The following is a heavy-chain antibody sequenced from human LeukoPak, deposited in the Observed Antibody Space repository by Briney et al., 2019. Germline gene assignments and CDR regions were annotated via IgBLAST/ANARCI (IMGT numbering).Heavy chain of an antibody. CDR1: GGFDIYY. CDR2: TTFRGKT. CDR3: GRAASEDYVYWD. Sequence: SETLSLTCAVYGGFDIYYWTIVRQPPGKGLEWIGETTFRGKTNYNPSLKGRVTISVDRTTQQFSLKLTSVTVADTAVYYCGRAASEDYVYWDWGQGTLVTVSS. V-gene: IGHV4-34*01. J-gene: IGHJ4*02. D-gene: IGHD3-16*01.